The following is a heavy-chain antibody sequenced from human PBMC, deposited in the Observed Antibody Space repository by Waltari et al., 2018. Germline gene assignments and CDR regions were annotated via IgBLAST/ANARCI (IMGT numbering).Heavy chain of an antibody. CDR1: GFTFSSYN. Sequence: EVQLVESGGGLVKPGGSLRLSCAASGFTFSSYNLNWVRQAPGKGLEWVSSISLTSKYLYYAGSVKRRFTISRDNAKNSLYLQMNSLRAEDTAVYYCARDPRVGGFDIWGHGTMVIVSS. CDR2: ISLTSKYL. J-gene: IGHJ3*02. CDR3: ARDPRVGGFDI. D-gene: IGHD2-15*01. V-gene: IGHV3-21*01.